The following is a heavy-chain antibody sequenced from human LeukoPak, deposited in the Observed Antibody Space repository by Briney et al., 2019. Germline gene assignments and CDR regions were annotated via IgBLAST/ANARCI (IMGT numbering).Heavy chain of an antibody. Sequence: PSETLSLTCTVSGGSISSSSYYWGWIRQPPGKGLEWIGSIYYSGSTYYNPSLKSRVTISVDTSKNQFSLRLSSVTAADTAVYYCARDAGVGSGWYGTVYFDYWGQGTLVTVSS. V-gene: IGHV4-39*07. CDR2: IYYSGST. J-gene: IGHJ4*02. D-gene: IGHD6-19*01. CDR3: ARDAGVGSGWYGTVYFDY. CDR1: GGSISSSSYY.